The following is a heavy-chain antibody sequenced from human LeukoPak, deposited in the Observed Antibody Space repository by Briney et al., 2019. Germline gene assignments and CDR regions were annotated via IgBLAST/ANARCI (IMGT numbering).Heavy chain of an antibody. J-gene: IGHJ6*02. CDR2: MNPNSGGT. CDR1: GYIFASHS. CDR3: ARAPITMIVAPRPMDV. Sequence: GASVKVSCKASGYIFASHSLSWLRQAPGQGPEWMGWMNPNSGGTNYAQKFQGWVTMTRDTSISTAYMELSRLRSDDTAVYYCARAPITMIVAPRPMDVWGQGTTVTVSS. V-gene: IGHV1-2*04. D-gene: IGHD3-22*01.